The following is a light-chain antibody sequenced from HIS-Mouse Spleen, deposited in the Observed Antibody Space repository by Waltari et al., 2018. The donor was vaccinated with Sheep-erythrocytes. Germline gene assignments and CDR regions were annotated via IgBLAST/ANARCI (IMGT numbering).Light chain of an antibody. V-gene: IGKV1-33*01. CDR3: QQYDNLLLT. J-gene: IGKJ4*01. CDR1: QDISNY. Sequence: DIQSQSPSSLSASVGDRVTITCQASQDISNYLNWYQQKPGKAPKLLIYDASNLETGVPSRFSGSGSGTDFTFTISSLQPEDIATYYCQQYDNLLLTFGGGTKAEIK. CDR2: DAS.